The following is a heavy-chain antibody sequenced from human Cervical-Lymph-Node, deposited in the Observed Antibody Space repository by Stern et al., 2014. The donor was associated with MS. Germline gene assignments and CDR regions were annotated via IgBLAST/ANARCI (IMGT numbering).Heavy chain of an antibody. CDR3: ASAAAAGIIYYYYGMDV. D-gene: IGHD6-13*01. J-gene: IGHJ6*02. Sequence: VQLEESGAEVKKPGASVKVSCKASGYTFTSYDINWVRQAPGQGLEWMGWMNPNSGNTGYAQKFQGRVTMTRNTSISTAYMELSSLRSEDTAVYYCASAAAAGIIYYYYGMDVWGQGTTVTVSS. CDR2: MNPNSGNT. CDR1: GYTFTSYD. V-gene: IGHV1-8*01.